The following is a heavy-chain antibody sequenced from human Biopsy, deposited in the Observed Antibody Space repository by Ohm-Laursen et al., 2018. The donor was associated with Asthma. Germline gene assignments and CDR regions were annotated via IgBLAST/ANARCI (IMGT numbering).Heavy chain of an antibody. J-gene: IGHJ6*02. CDR3: ARAVDYSHYYGIDV. CDR2: ISVYNGNT. Sequence: SSVKVSCKTSGYTFNSTGITWVRQAPGQGLEWMGWISVYNGNTKVTQKLQDRVTMITDTSTSTAYMELRSLRSDDTAVYFCARAVDYSHYYGIDVWGQGTTVTVS. CDR1: GYTFNSTG. D-gene: IGHD3-10*01. V-gene: IGHV1-18*01.